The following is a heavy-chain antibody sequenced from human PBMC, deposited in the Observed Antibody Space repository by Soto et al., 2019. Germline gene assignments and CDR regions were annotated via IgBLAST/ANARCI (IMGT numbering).Heavy chain of an antibody. CDR3: ATIVLVPAAKFDP. CDR2: IYYSGST. CDR1: GGSISSSSYY. Sequence: QLQLQESGPGLVKPSETLSLTCTVSGGSISSSSYYWGWIRQPPGKGLEWIGSIYYSGSTYYNPSLKRRVTISVDTSKNPFPLKLSSVPAAGTAVYYCATIVLVPAAKFDPWGQGTLVTVSS. J-gene: IGHJ5*02. D-gene: IGHD2-2*01. V-gene: IGHV4-39*01.